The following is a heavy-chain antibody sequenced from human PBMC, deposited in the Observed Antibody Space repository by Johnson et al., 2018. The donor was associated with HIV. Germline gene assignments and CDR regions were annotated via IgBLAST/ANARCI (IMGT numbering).Heavy chain of an antibody. CDR2: IYSGGST. J-gene: IGHJ3*02. CDR1: EFTVSGGY. CDR3: AKDIRVKELRFLERLLVLGIFDI. D-gene: IGHD3-3*01. V-gene: IGHV3-53*01. Sequence: VQLVESGGGLIQPGGSLRLSCAASEFTVSGGYMNWVRQAPGKGLEWVSVIYSGGSTYYADSVKGRFTISRDNSKNTLYLQMNSLRAEDTAVYYCAKDIRVKELRFLERLLVLGIFDIWGQGTMVTVSA.